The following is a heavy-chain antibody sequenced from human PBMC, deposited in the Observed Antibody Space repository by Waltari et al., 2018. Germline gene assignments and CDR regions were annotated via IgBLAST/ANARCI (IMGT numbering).Heavy chain of an antibody. CDR3: ARGVAAAGGWFDP. CDR2: MNPNSGNT. J-gene: IGHJ5*02. Sequence: QVQLVQSGAEVKKPGASVKVSCKASGYTFTGYETKGVRQATGQGLEWMGWMNPNSGNTGYAQKFQGRVTMTRNTSISTAYMELSSLRSEDTAVYYCARGVAAAGGWFDPWGQGTLVTVSS. V-gene: IGHV1-8*01. CDR1: GYTFTGYE. D-gene: IGHD6-13*01.